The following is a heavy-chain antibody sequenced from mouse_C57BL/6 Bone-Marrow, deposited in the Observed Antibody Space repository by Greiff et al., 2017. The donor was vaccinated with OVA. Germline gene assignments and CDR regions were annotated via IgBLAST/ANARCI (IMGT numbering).Heavy chain of an antibody. Sequence: VQLVESGPELVKPGASVKISCKASGYAFSSSWMNWVKQRPGKGLEWIGRIYPGDGDTNYNGKFKGKATLTADKSSSTAYMQLSSLTSEDSAVYFCARLEDGYYGFAYWGQGTLVTVSA. J-gene: IGHJ3*01. CDR3: ARLEDGYYGFAY. CDR1: GYAFSSSW. D-gene: IGHD2-3*01. CDR2: IYPGDGDT. V-gene: IGHV1-82*01.